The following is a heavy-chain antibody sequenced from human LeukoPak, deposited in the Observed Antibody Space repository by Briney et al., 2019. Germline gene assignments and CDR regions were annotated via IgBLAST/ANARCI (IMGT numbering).Heavy chain of an antibody. CDR2: ISSSGSIT. J-gene: IGHJ4*02. V-gene: IGHV3-48*03. CDR1: GLTFSNYE. D-gene: IGHD2-21*02. Sequence: GGSLRLSCAASGLTFSNYEMNWVRQAPGKGLEWVSYISSSGSITYYGDSVKGRFTISRDNSKNTLYLQMNSLRAEDTAVYYCAKEPFVVVTAILRWFYFDYWGQGTLVTVSS. CDR3: AKEPFVVVTAILRWFYFDY.